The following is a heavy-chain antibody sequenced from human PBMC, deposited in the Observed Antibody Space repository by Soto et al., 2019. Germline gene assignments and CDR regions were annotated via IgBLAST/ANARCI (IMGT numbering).Heavy chain of an antibody. CDR3: ARCRDAFGFDS. D-gene: IGHD2-15*01. CDR2: IHYREGT. Sequence: PSETLSLTCNVSGGSINSDGYYWGWIPPHPGKGREWIGYIHYREGTSYNPPLKSRGYISLDTSGHHFYLKLTYVTAADTAVNYCARCRDAFGFDSWGQGTLVTVSS. CDR1: GGSINSDGYY. V-gene: IGHV4-31*03. J-gene: IGHJ4*02.